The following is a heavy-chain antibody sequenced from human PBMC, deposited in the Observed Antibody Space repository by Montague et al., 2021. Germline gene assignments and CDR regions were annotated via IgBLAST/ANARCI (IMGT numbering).Heavy chain of an antibody. CDR1: GDSISSKYF. CDR2: IYHGTT. Sequence: SETLSLTCTVSGDSISSKYFWSWVRQPLGKGLEWIGEIYHGTTSYSPSLKGRLTVSMDTSKNQFSLKLSSVTAADTAIYYCAVGSASAWELLHHWGQGILVTVSS. D-gene: IGHD1-26*01. V-gene: IGHV4-4*02. J-gene: IGHJ5*02. CDR3: AVGSASAWELLHH.